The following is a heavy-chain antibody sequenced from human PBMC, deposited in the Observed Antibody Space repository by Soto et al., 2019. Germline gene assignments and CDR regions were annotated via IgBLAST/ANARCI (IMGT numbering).Heavy chain of an antibody. CDR3: VKTRVAGRELMGYFCDMEV. CDR2: IDSNGGSA. Sequence: GGSLRLSCSASGFTFSNYPMHWVRQAPGKGLEYVSTIDSNGGSAYYTDSVKGRFTISRNNSKNTLYLQISSLGTEDTAVYYCVKTRVAGRELMGYFCDMEVWGQGTTVTVSS. CDR1: GFTFSNYP. V-gene: IGHV3-64D*06. J-gene: IGHJ6*02. D-gene: IGHD3-10*01.